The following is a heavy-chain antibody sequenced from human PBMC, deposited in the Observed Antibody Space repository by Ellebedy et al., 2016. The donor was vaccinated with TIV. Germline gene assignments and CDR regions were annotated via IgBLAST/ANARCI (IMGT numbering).Heavy chain of an antibody. Sequence: GESLKISXVASGFIFDDYDMSWVRQAPGKGLEWVSGINWNGTSTGYADSVKGRFTISRDNAKNSLYLQMNSLRAEDTAVYYCAGPMVGVAGEIDYWGQGTLVTVSS. CDR3: AGPMVGVAGEIDY. CDR2: INWNGTST. V-gene: IGHV3-20*04. J-gene: IGHJ4*02. D-gene: IGHD6-19*01. CDR1: GFIFDDYD.